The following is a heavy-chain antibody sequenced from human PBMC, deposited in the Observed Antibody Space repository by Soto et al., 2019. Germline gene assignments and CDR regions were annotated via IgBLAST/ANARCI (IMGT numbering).Heavy chain of an antibody. CDR1: GGTFSSYT. V-gene: IGHV1-69*02. CDR2: IIPILGIA. CDR3: ARFGGVVPDTADYYYYGMDV. J-gene: IGHJ6*02. D-gene: IGHD2-2*01. Sequence: QVQLVQSGAEVKKPGSSVKVSCKASGGTFSSYTISWVRQAPGQGLEWMGRIIPILGIANYAQKFQGRVTITADKSTSTAYMELSSLRSEDTAVYYCARFGGVVPDTADYYYYGMDVWGQGTTVTVSS.